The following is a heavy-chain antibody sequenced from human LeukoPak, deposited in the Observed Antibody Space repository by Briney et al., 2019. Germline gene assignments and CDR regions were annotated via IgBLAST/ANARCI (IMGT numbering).Heavy chain of an antibody. D-gene: IGHD3-22*01. CDR3: ARSYYYDDSGYRRYAFDI. CDR2: INPNSGGA. Sequence: ASVKVSCKASGYTFIGYYMHWVRQAPGQGLEWMGWINPNSGGATYAQKFQGRVTMTRDTSISIAYMELSRLSSDDTAVFYCARSYYYDDSGYRRYAFDIWGQGTMVTVSS. CDR1: GYTFIGYY. V-gene: IGHV1-2*02. J-gene: IGHJ3*02.